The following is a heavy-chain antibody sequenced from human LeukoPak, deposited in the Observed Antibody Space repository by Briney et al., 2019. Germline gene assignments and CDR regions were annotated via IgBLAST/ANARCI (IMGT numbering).Heavy chain of an antibody. Sequence: GGSLRLSCAASGFTFSSYTMNWVRQAPGKGLEWVASISSSSTYIDYADSVKGRFTISRDNSEDTLYLQIITLRAVDTAVYYCARNRLRATATYMDVWGKGTTVTVSS. CDR2: ISSSSTYI. CDR1: GFTFSSYT. V-gene: IGHV3-21*01. D-gene: IGHD2-15*01. J-gene: IGHJ6*04. CDR3: ARNRLRATATYMDV.